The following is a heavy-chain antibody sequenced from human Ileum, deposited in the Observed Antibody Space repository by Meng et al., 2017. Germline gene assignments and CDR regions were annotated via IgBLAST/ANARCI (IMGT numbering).Heavy chain of an antibody. CDR1: GGSISGSSYY. V-gene: IGHV4-39*01. J-gene: IGHJ5*02. D-gene: IGHD1-26*01. Sequence: QLQLQESGPGLVRPSETLSLTCTVSGGSISGSSYYWGWIRQPPGKGLEWIGYIFDTGPPSYSPPLRSRLSISMDTSKNQFSLRLTSVSAADTAVYYCAASLDGNRFDPWGQGTLVTVSS. CDR2: IFDTGPP. CDR3: AASLDGNRFDP.